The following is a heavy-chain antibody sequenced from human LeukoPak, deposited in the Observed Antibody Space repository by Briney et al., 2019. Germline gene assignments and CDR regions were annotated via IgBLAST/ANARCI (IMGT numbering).Heavy chain of an antibody. CDR1: GYSISSGYY. Sequence: SETLSLTCAVSGYSISSGYYWGWIRQPPGKGLEWIGSIYHSGSTYYNPSLKSRVTISVDTSKNQFSLKLSSVTAADTAVYYCASDNWFDPWGQGTLVTVSS. V-gene: IGHV4-38-2*01. CDR2: IYHSGST. CDR3: ASDNWFDP. J-gene: IGHJ5*02.